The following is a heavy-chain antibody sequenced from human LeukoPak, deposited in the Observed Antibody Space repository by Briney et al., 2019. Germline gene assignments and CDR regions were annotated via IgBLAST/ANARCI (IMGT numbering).Heavy chain of an antibody. D-gene: IGHD6-13*01. CDR3: AISSSWFPDY. Sequence: SETLSLTCAVYGGSFSGYYWSWIRQPPGKGLEWIGEINHSGSTNYNPSLKSRVTISVDTSKNQFSLKLSSVTAADTAVYYCAISSSWFPDYWGQGTLVTVSS. V-gene: IGHV4-34*01. CDR1: GGSFSGYY. J-gene: IGHJ4*02. CDR2: INHSGST.